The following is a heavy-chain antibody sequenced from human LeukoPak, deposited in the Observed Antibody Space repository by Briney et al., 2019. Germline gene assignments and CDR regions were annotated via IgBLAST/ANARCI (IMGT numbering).Heavy chain of an antibody. J-gene: IGHJ4*02. D-gene: IGHD1-26*01. CDR1: GFAFSYSS. Sequence: GGSLRLSCAATGFAFSYSSMHWVRQAPGKGLEWVAGISYDGHYKGYADSVRGRFTISRDDSKNHLYLEMSGLRPEDAALYYCVRDLLVGSPDYFDLWGQGALVTVSS. V-gene: IGHV3-30*04. CDR2: ISYDGHYK. CDR3: VRDLLVGSPDYFDL.